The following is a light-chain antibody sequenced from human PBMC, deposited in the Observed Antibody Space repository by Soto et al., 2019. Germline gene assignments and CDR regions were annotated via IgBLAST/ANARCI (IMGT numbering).Light chain of an antibody. J-gene: IGLJ1*01. CDR1: SSDVGAYNS. Sequence: QSVLTQPASVSGSPGQSITISCTGTSSDVGAYNSVAWYQHNPGKAPKLMIYDVSNRPSGVSSRFSGSKSANTASLSISGLQADDEAYYYCSSDTRTCTPLFGSGTNVTVL. V-gene: IGLV2-14*01. CDR2: DVS. CDR3: SSDTRTCTPL.